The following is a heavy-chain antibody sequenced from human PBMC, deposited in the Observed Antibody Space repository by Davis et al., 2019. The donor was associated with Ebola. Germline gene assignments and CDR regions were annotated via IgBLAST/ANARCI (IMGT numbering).Heavy chain of an antibody. CDR3: ARGSHWDGGGYSPPHYYYYYGMDV. J-gene: IGHJ6*04. V-gene: IGHV1-2*02. CDR1: GYTFNSYY. D-gene: IGHD3-22*01. Sequence: ASVKVSCKASGYTFNSYYIHWVRQAPGQGLEWMGWINPNSGGTNYAQKFQGRVTMTRDTSISTAYMELSSLRSEDTAVYYCARGSHWDGGGYSPPHYYYYYGMDVWGKGTTVTVSS. CDR2: INPNSGGT.